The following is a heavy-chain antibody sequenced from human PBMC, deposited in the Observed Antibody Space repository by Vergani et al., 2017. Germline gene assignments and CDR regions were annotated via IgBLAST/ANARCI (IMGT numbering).Heavy chain of an antibody. Sequence: EVQLLESGGDLVQPGGSLRLSCAASGFTFNHYAMNWVRQAPGKGLEWVSGISGSGVSTYYAGSVKGRFTISRDSSKNTLYLQMNSLSAGDTAVYYCAKANPRNRGYDYLYYYHAMDVWGQGTTVTVSS. D-gene: IGHD5-12*01. CDR3: AKANPRNRGYDYLYYYHAMDV. V-gene: IGHV3-23*01. J-gene: IGHJ6*02. CDR1: GFTFNHYA. CDR2: ISGSGVST.